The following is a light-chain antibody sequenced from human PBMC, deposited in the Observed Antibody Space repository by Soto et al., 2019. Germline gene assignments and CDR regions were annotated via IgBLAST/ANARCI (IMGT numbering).Light chain of an antibody. CDR2: DTY. Sequence: EVVLTQSPATLSLSPGETATLSCRASQTVIKYLAWFQQKPGQAPRLLIYDTYNRATGIPARFSGSGSGTDFNLTISSLEPEDFAVYYCQQRYSWPPITFGQGTRLDIK. V-gene: IGKV3-11*01. CDR1: QTVIKY. CDR3: QQRYSWPPIT. J-gene: IGKJ5*01.